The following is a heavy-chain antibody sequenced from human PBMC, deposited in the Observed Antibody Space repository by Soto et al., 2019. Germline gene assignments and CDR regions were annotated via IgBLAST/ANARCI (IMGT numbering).Heavy chain of an antibody. Sequence: PSETLSLTCAVSGGSISSGGYSWSWIRQPPGKGLEWIGYIYHSGSTYYNPSLKSRVTISVDRSENQFSLKLSSVTAADTAVYYCARGVYCSSTSCSFDYWGQGTLVTVSS. V-gene: IGHV4-30-2*01. CDR3: ARGVYCSSTSCSFDY. CDR2: IYHSGST. CDR1: GGSISSGGYS. J-gene: IGHJ4*02. D-gene: IGHD2-2*01.